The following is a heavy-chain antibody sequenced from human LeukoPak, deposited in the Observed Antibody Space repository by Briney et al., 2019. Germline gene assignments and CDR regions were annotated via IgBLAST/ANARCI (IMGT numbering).Heavy chain of an antibody. V-gene: IGHV3-11*01. CDR3: ARGDFLGYCSSTSCTTSGAFDI. J-gene: IGHJ3*02. D-gene: IGHD2-2*01. CDR2: ISSSGSTI. Sequence: GGSLRLSCAASGFTFSDYYMSWIRQAPGKGLEWVSYISSSGSTIYYADSVKGRFTISRDNAKNSLYLQMNSLRAEDTAVYYCARGDFLGYCSSTSCTTSGAFDIWGQGTMVTVSS. CDR1: GFTFSDYY.